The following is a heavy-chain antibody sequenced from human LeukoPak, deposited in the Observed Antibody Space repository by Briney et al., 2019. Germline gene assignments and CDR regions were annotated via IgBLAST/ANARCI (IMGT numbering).Heavy chain of an antibody. CDR1: GFTFSSYA. CDR3: ARGGQMDYYFDY. Sequence: GGSLRLSCAASGFTFSSYAMHWVRQAPGKGLEWVAVISYDGSNKYYADSVKGRFTISRDNSKNTLYLQMNSLRAEDTAVYYCARGGQMDYYFDYWGQGTLVTVSS. D-gene: IGHD2-2*03. J-gene: IGHJ4*02. CDR2: ISYDGSNK. V-gene: IGHV3-30-3*01.